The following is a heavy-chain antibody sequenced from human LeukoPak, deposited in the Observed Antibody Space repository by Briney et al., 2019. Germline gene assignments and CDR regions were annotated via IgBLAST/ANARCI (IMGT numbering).Heavy chain of an antibody. CDR3: TSSESSGYYGSRA. V-gene: IGHV3-49*03. J-gene: IGHJ5*02. CDR2: IRSKAYGGTT. Sequence: GGSLRLSCTASGFTFGDYAMSWFRQAPGKGLEWVCFIRSKAYGGTTEYAASVKGRFTISRDDYKSIAYLQMNSLKTEDTAVYYCTSSESSGYYGSRAWGQGTLVTVSS. CDR1: GFTFGDYA. D-gene: IGHD3-22*01.